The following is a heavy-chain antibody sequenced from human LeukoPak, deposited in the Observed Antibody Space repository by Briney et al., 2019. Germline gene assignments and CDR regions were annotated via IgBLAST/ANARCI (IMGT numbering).Heavy chain of an antibody. J-gene: IGHJ4*02. CDR3: AIYDSSGYYNY. CDR1: GFTVSSND. Sequence: QSGGSLRLSCAASGFTVSSNDMSWVRQAPGKGLEWVSVIYSGGRTFYADSVKGRFTISRDNSKNTPYLQMNSLRAEDTAVYYCAIYDSSGYYNYWGQGTLVTVSS. CDR2: IYSGGRT. D-gene: IGHD3-22*01. V-gene: IGHV3-53*01.